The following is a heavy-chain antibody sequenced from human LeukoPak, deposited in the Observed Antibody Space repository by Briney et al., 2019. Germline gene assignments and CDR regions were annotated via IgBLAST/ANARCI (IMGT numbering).Heavy chain of an antibody. V-gene: IGHV4-30-2*01. CDR3: ARYVVVITKAFDI. CDR1: GGSISSGGYS. Sequence: SETLSLTCTASGGSISSGGYSWSWIRQPPGKGLEWIGYIYHSGSTYYNPSLKSRVTISVDRSKNQFSLKLSSVTAADTAVYYCARYVVVITKAFDIWGQGTMVTVSS. J-gene: IGHJ3*02. CDR2: IYHSGST. D-gene: IGHD3-22*01.